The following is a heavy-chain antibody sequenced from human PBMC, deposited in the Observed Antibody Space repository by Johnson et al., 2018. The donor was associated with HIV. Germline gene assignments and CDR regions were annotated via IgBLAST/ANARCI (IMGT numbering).Heavy chain of an antibody. D-gene: IGHD6-19*01. Sequence: VQLVESGGGVVQPGRSLRLSCAASGFTFSSYGMHWVRQAPGKGLEWVAVIWSDGSNKYYADSVKGRFTISRDNSKNTLYLQMNSLRAQDTAVYYCAKDQFGIAVALADAFDIWGQGTMVTVSS. J-gene: IGHJ3*02. V-gene: IGHV3-33*06. CDR1: GFTFSSYG. CDR2: IWSDGSNK. CDR3: AKDQFGIAVALADAFDI.